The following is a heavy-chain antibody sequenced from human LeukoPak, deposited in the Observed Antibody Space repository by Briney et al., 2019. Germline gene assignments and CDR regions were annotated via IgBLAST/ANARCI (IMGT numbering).Heavy chain of an antibody. CDR2: INPNSGGT. Sequence: ASVTVSCTASGYTFTGYYMHWVRQAPGQGLEWMGWINPNSGGTNYAQKFQGRVTMTRDTSISTAYMELSRLRSDDTAVYYCARGSGSYFDLSFDYWGQGTLVTVSS. CDR1: GYTFTGYY. J-gene: IGHJ4*02. D-gene: IGHD1-26*01. CDR3: ARGSGSYFDLSFDY. V-gene: IGHV1-2*02.